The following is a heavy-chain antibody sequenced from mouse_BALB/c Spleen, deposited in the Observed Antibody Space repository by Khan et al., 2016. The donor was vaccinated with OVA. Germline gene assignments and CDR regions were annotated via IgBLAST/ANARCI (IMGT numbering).Heavy chain of an antibody. J-gene: IGHJ1*01. V-gene: IGHV1-4*01. CDR1: GYTFTSYT. CDR2: ISPSNSYT. Sequence: QVQLQQSGAELARPGASVKMSCNASGYTFTSYTMHWVKQRPGQGLEWIGYISPSNSYTNYTQIFKDKATLTADKSSSTAFMQLSSLTSEDSAVYYCARSGAYYRYDGYFDVWGAGTTVTVSS. CDR3: ARSGAYYRYDGYFDV. D-gene: IGHD2-14*01.